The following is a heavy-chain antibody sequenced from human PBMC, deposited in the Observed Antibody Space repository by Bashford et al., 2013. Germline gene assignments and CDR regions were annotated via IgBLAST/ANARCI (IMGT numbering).Heavy chain of an antibody. CDR3: ARTPKYSSGWYLGYYYYGMDV. D-gene: IGHD6-19*01. CDR2: ISAYNGNT. Sequence: IVWVRQAPGQGLEWMGWISAYNGNTNYAQKLQGRVTMTTDTSTSTAYMELRSLRSDDTAVYYCARTPKYSSGWYLGYYYYGMDVVGPRDHGHRLL. J-gene: IGHJ6*02. V-gene: IGHV1-18*01.